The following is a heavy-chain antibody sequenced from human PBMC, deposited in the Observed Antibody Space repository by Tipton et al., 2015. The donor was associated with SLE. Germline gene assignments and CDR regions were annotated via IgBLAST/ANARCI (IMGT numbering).Heavy chain of an antibody. CDR3: AIGGDSGYDL. CDR2: IYYSGTT. V-gene: IGHV4-39*07. J-gene: IGHJ6*02. Sequence: TLSLTCTVSGGPISSSSYYWGWIRQPPGKGLDWIGTIYYSGTTYYNPSLKGRVTISVDTSKIQFSLKLSSVTAADTAVYYCAIGGDSGYDLWGQGTTVIVSS. D-gene: IGHD5-12*01. CDR1: GGPISSSSYY.